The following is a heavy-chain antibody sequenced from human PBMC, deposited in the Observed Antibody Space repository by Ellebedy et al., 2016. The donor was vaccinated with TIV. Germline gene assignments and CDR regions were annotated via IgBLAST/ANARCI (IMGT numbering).Heavy chain of an antibody. CDR1: GFTFSNAW. V-gene: IGHV3-23*01. Sequence: PGGSLRLSCAASGFTFSNAWMNWVRQAPGKGLEWVSFISGSAGSTYYADSVKGRFTISRDNSKNTLYLQMNSLRVEDTARYYCASNVDTAKVRGNYWGQGTLVTVSS. CDR2: ISGSAGST. D-gene: IGHD5-18*01. CDR3: ASNVDTAKVRGNY. J-gene: IGHJ4*02.